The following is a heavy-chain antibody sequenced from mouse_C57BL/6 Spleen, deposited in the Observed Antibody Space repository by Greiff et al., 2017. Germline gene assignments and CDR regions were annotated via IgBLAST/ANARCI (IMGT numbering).Heavy chain of an antibody. V-gene: IGHV5-6*01. CDR1: GFTFSSYG. J-gene: IGHJ2*01. CDR2: ISSGGSYT. CDR3: ARLKGNYFGC. Sequence: EVKLVESGGDLVKPGGSLKFSCAASGFTFSSYGMSWVRQTPDKRLEWVATISSGGSYTYYPDRVKGRSTISRDNAKNTLYLQMSSLKSEDTAMYYCARLKGNYFGCWGQGATLTVSS.